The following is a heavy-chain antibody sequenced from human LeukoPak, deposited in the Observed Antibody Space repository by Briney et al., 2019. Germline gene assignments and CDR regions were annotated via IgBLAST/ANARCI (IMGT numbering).Heavy chain of an antibody. CDR3: ARDLYLSMRFNYFGMDV. Sequence: AGRSLRLSCAASGFTFSSYAMHWVCQAPGKGLEWVAVISYDGRDKYYADSVKGRFAISRDNSKNTLYLQMNSLRAEDTAVYYCARDLYLSMRFNYFGMDVWGQGTTVTVSS. J-gene: IGHJ6*02. CDR1: GFTFSSYA. D-gene: IGHD2/OR15-2a*01. CDR2: ISYDGRDK. V-gene: IGHV3-30*09.